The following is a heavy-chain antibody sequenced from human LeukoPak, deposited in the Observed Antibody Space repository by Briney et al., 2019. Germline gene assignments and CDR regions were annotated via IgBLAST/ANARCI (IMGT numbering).Heavy chain of an antibody. V-gene: IGHV3-30-3*01. J-gene: IGHJ3*02. CDR1: GFTFSSYA. D-gene: IGHD3-9*01. CDR2: ISYDGSNK. Sequence: GGSLRLSCAASGFTFSSYAMHWVRQAPGKGLEWVAVISYDGSNKYYADSVKGRFTISRDNSKNTLYLQMNSLRAEDTAVYYCARDYYDILTDLHDLPSPHAFDIWGQGTMVTVSS. CDR3: ARDYYDILTDLHDLPSPHAFDI.